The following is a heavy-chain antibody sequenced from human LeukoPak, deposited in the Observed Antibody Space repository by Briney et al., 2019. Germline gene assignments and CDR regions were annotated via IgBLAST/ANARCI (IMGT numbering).Heavy chain of an antibody. J-gene: IGHJ5*02. CDR3: ARDGGAAMVRGVSPAHNWFDP. CDR2: IIPIFGTA. D-gene: IGHD3-10*01. V-gene: IGHV1-69*13. Sequence: SVKVSCKASGGTFSSYAISWVRQAPGQGLEWMGGIIPIFGTANYAQKFQGRVTITADESTSTAYMELSSLRSEDTAVYYCARDGGAAMVRGVSPAHNWFDPWGQGTLVTVSS. CDR1: GGTFSSYA.